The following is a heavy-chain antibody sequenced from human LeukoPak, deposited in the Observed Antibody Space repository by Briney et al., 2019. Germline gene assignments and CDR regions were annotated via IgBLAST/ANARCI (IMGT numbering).Heavy chain of an antibody. J-gene: IGHJ5*02. Sequence: GGSLRLSCAASGFTFSSYAMSWVRQAPGKGLEWVGRIKSKTDGGTTDYAAPVKGRFTISRDDSKNTLYLQMNSLKTEDTAVYYCTTDPSGTLPVGPWGQGTLVTVSS. D-gene: IGHD3-10*01. V-gene: IGHV3-15*01. CDR3: TTDPSGTLPVGP. CDR1: GFTFSSYA. CDR2: IKSKTDGGTT.